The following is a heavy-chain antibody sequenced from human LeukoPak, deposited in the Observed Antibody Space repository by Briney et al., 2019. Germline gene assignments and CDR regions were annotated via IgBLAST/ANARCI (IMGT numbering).Heavy chain of an antibody. CDR3: ARGDDSSGYFDY. V-gene: IGHV1-8*01. CDR1: GYTSTSYD. CDR2: MNPNSGST. D-gene: IGHD3-22*01. Sequence: GASVKVSCKASGYTSTSYDINWMRQATGQGLEWMGWMNPNSGSTGYAQKFQGRVTMTRNTSISTAYMELSSLRSEDTAVYYCARGDDSSGYFDYWGQGTLVTVSS. J-gene: IGHJ4*02.